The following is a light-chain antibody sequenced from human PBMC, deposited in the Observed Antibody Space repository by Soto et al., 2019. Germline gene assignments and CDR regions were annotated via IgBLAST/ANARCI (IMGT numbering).Light chain of an antibody. CDR1: QSVSSF. Sequence: EIVLTQSPATLSLSPGERATLSCRASQSVSSFLAWYQQKPGQAPRLLIYDASTRATGIPDRFSGSGSGTDFTLTISSLEPEDFAVNYCQQRSNWPPYTFGQGTKLEIK. V-gene: IGKV3-11*01. CDR2: DAS. CDR3: QQRSNWPPYT. J-gene: IGKJ2*01.